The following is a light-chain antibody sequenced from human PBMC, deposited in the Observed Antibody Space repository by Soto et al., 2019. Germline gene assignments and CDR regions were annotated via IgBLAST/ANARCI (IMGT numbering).Light chain of an antibody. Sequence: QSALTQPASVSGSPGQSITISCTGTSSDVGAYTYVSWYQQHPGKAPKLMIFEVSDRPSGVSNRFSGSKSGNTASLTISGLQAEDEADYYCSSYTTSNTLGFGGGTKLPV. CDR1: SSDVGAYTY. J-gene: IGLJ2*01. CDR2: EVS. CDR3: SSYTTSNTLG. V-gene: IGLV2-14*01.